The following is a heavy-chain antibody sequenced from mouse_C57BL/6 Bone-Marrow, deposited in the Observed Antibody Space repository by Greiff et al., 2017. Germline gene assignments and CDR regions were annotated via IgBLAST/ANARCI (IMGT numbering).Heavy chain of an antibody. J-gene: IGHJ3*01. CDR3: ARESYYSKSWFAY. Sequence: QVHVKQPGAELVKPGASVKLSCKASGYTFTSYWMQWVKQRPGQGLEWIGEIDPSDSYTNYNQKFKGKATLTVDTSSSTAYMQLSSLTSEDSAVYYCARESYYSKSWFAYWGQGTLVTVSA. D-gene: IGHD2-5*01. CDR1: GYTFTSYW. CDR2: IDPSDSYT. V-gene: IGHV1-50*01.